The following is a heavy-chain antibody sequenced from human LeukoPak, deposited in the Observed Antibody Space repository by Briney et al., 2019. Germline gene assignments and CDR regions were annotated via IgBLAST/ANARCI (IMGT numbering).Heavy chain of an antibody. Sequence: SETLSLTCSVSGGSISNNNWWSWVRQSPGKGLEGIGNIYPSGTTHYNPSLKSRATISVDKSKNQFSLKLNSVTAADTAVYYCAIKPPSGWFGTGWLDPWGQGTLVTVSS. CDR3: AIKPPSGWFGTGWLDP. CDR1: GGSISNNNW. J-gene: IGHJ5*02. CDR2: IYPSGTT. D-gene: IGHD3-10*01. V-gene: IGHV4-4*02.